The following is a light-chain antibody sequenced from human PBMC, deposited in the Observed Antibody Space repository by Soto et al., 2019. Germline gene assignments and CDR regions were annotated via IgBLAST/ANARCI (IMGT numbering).Light chain of an antibody. CDR1: QSVSSSY. J-gene: IGKJ5*01. Sequence: EIVLTQSPGTLSLSPGEAATLSCMASQSVSSSYLAWYQQKPGQAPRLLIYDASNRATGIPARFSGSGSGTDFTLTISSLEPEDFAVYYCQQRSNWPPITFGQGTRLEIK. CDR2: DAS. V-gene: IGKV3D-20*02. CDR3: QQRSNWPPIT.